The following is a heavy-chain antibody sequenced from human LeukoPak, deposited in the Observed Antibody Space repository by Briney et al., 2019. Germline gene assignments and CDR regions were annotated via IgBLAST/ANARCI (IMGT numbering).Heavy chain of an antibody. CDR2: IAGDGTTT. V-gene: IGHV3-23*01. CDR1: GLTFSSYG. CDR3: AKMQGYFDY. J-gene: IGHJ4*02. Sequence: PGGSLRLSCEASGLTFSSYGMSWVRQGPGKGLQWVSAIAGDGTTTYYADSVKGRFTISRDNSKNMLYLQMSSLRAEDTAVYYCAKMQGYFDYWGQGTLVPVSS.